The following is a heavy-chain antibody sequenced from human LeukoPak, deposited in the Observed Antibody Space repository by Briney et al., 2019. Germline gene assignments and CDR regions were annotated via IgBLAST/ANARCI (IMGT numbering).Heavy chain of an antibody. Sequence: GASLKISCKGSGSFFTSYWIGWVRPLPGKGLEWMGIIYPGDSDTRYRPSFQGQVTISADKSISTAYLQWSSLKASDTAMYYCARRGTDYGMDVWGKGTTVTVSS. CDR2: IYPGDSDT. CDR1: GSFFTSYW. V-gene: IGHV5-51*01. CDR3: ARRGTDYGMDV. J-gene: IGHJ6*04. D-gene: IGHD3-16*01.